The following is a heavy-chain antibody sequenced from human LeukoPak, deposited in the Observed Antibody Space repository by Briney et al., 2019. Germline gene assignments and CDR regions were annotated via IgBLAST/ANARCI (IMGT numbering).Heavy chain of an antibody. D-gene: IGHD6-19*01. J-gene: IGHJ3*01. CDR1: GFTVSNTY. Sequence: PGGSLRLSCTASGFTVSNTYVTWVRQAPGKGLDWVSVIYTGGHIYYADSVKGRFTISSDYSKNTVYLQLNNLRAEDTAIYYCARDRRSGWGHAFDVWGHGTMLTVSS. CDR3: ARDRRSGWGHAFDV. CDR2: IYTGGHI. V-gene: IGHV3-53*01.